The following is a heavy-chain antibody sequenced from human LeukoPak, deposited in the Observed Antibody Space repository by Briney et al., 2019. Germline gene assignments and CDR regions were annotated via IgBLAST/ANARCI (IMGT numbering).Heavy chain of an antibody. CDR1: GFTFSSYA. J-gene: IGHJ3*02. CDR2: ISYDGSNK. D-gene: IGHD1-26*01. CDR3: AKGGSCVDI. V-gene: IGHV3-30-3*01. Sequence: GGSLRLSCAASGFTFSSYAMHWVRQAPGKGLEWVAVISYDGSNKYYADSVKGRFTISRDNSKNTLYLQMNSLRAEDTAVYYCAKGGSCVDIWGQGTMVTVSS.